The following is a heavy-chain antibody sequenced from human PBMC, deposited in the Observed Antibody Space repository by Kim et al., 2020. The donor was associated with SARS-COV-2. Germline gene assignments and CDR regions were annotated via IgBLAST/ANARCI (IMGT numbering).Heavy chain of an antibody. D-gene: IGHD6-19*01. Sequence: GESLKISCKGSGYSFTSYWIGWVRQMPGKGLEWMGIIYPGDSDTRYSPSFQGQVTISADKSISTAYLQWSSLKASDTAMYYCARQGGAVAAHHAFDIWGQGTMVTVSS. CDR1: GYSFTSYW. V-gene: IGHV5-51*01. J-gene: IGHJ3*02. CDR2: IYPGDSDT. CDR3: ARQGGAVAAHHAFDI.